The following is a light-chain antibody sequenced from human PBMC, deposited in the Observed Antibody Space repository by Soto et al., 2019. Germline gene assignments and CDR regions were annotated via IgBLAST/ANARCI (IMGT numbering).Light chain of an antibody. CDR1: QTVSNTY. CDR2: GAS. V-gene: IGKV3-20*01. CDR3: QQYGALPPT. J-gene: IGKJ4*01. Sequence: EIVLTQFPGALSLSPGERVTLSCRASQTVSNTYLAWYQQKSGQAPKFLIYGASNRATGIPDRFSGSGSGTDFTLTISILEPEDFAVYDCQQYGALPPTFGGGTKVAIK.